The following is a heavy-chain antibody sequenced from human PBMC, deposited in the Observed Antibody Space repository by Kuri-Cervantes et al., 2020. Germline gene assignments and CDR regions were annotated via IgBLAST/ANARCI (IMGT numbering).Heavy chain of an antibody. CDR2: IIPIFGTA. J-gene: IGHJ4*02. D-gene: IGHD6-13*01. V-gene: IGHV1-69*06. Sequence: SVKVSCKASGGTFSSYAISWVRQAPGQGLEWMGGIIPIFGTANYAQKFQGRVTITADKSMSTAYMELSSLRSEDTAVYYCAVTTGAAAGLKQGDYWGQGTLVTVSS. CDR1: GGTFSSYA. CDR3: AVTTGAAAGLKQGDY.